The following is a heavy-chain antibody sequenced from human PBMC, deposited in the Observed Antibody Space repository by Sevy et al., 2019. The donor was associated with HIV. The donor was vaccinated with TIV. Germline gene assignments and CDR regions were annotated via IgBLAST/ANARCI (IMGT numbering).Heavy chain of an antibody. CDR2: ISNSGSAI. J-gene: IGHJ6*03. Sequence: GGSLRLSCVASGFTFSPYSMNWVRQAPGKGLEWVSYISNSGSAIYYADSVKGRFTISRDNAENSLYLQMSSLRDEDTAVYYCARVGVLSTYCSSTSCYAGGGFHHYYYYMDVWGKGTTVTVSS. CDR1: GFTFSPYS. V-gene: IGHV3-48*02. D-gene: IGHD2-2*01. CDR3: ARVGVLSTYCSSTSCYAGGGFHHYYYYMDV.